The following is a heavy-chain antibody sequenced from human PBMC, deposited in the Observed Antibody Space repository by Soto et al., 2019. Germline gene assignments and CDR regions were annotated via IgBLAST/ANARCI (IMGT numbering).Heavy chain of an antibody. CDR2: FDPEDGET. D-gene: IGHD6-13*01. CDR3: ATGYSSSWDYTPLDY. V-gene: IGHV1-24*01. J-gene: IGHJ4*02. CDR1: GYTLTELS. Sequence: ASVKVSCKVSGYTLTELSMHWVRQAPGKGLEWMGGFDPEDGETIYAQKFQGRVTMTEDTSTDTAYMELSSLRSEDTAVYYCATGYSSSWDYTPLDYWGQGTLVTVSS.